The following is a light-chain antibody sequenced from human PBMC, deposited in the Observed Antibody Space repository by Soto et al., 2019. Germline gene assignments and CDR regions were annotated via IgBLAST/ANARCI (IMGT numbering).Light chain of an antibody. Sequence: QSVLTQPASVSGSPGQSITISCTGTSSDVGGYNYVSWYQQHPGKAPKLMIYDVSNRPSGDSNRFSGSKSGNTASLTISGLQAEDEADYYRSSYTSSSTLGVFGTGTKVTVL. V-gene: IGLV2-14*01. CDR2: DVS. CDR1: SSDVGGYNY. CDR3: SSYTSSSTLGV. J-gene: IGLJ1*01.